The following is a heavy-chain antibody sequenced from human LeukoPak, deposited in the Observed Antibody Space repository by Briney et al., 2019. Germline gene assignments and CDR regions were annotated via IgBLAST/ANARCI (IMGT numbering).Heavy chain of an antibody. CDR2: IYYTGTT. CDR1: GGSISTYY. Sequence: PETLSLTCSVSGGSISTYYWSWIRQPPGKGLEWIGYIYYTGTTNYNPSLRSRVTMSVDTSRNQFSLRLSSVTAADTAVYYCAREDPQTTVPEGMDVWGHGTTVIVSS. J-gene: IGHJ6*02. CDR3: AREDPQTTVPEGMDV. D-gene: IGHD4-17*01. V-gene: IGHV4-59*01.